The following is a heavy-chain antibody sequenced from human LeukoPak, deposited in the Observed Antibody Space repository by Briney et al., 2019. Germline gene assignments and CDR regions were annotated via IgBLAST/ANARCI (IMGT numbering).Heavy chain of an antibody. Sequence: ASVKVSCKASGHTFTSYGISWVRQAPGQGLEWMGWISAYNGNTNYAQKFQERVTITRDMSTSTAYMELSSLRSEDTAVYYCAAAADIVVVGGTAFDIWGQGTMVTVSS. D-gene: IGHD2-2*01. CDR3: AAAADIVVVGGTAFDI. CDR1: GHTFTSYG. V-gene: IGHV1-18*01. CDR2: ISAYNGNT. J-gene: IGHJ3*02.